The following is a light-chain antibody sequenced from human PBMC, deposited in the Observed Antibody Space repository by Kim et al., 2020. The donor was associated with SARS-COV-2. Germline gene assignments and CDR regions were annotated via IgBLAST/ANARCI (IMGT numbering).Light chain of an antibody. CDR2: AAS. J-gene: IGKJ2*01. CDR3: EQSYSTPRT. Sequence: DIQMTQSPSSLSASVGDRVTITCRASQSISSYLNWYQQKPGKAPKLLIYAASSLQSGVPSRFSGSGSGTDFTLTISSLQPEDFATYYCEQSYSTPRTLSQGTKLEI. V-gene: IGKV1-39*01. CDR1: QSISSY.